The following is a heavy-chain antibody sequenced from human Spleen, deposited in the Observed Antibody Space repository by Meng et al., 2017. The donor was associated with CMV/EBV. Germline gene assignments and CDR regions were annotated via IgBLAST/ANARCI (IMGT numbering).Heavy chain of an antibody. CDR2: MNPNSGNA. J-gene: IGHJ5*02. V-gene: IGHV1-8*03. D-gene: IGHD4-11*01. CDR1: GYTFTSYG. CDR3: AKDSNYVWFDP. Sequence: SCKASGYTFTSYGINWVRQAPGQGLEWMGWMNPNSGNAGYAQKFQGRITITRDISINTAYMEIRSLRSEDTAVYYCAKDSNYVWFDPWGQGTLVTVSS.